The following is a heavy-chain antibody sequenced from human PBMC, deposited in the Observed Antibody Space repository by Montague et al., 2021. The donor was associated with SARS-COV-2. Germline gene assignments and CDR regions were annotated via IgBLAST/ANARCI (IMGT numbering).Heavy chain of an antibody. CDR2: INHSGST. CDR1: GGSFHGYY. J-gene: IGHJ4*02. Sequence: SETLSLTCAVYGGSFHGYYWNWIRQPPVKGLYWIGEINHSGSTNYNPSLKSRVTMSVDTSKNQFSLKLSSVTAADTAVYYCARGARQGYGFRLGSFESWGQGTLVTVSS. V-gene: IGHV4-34*01. CDR3: ARGARQGYGFRLGSFES. D-gene: IGHD3-10*01.